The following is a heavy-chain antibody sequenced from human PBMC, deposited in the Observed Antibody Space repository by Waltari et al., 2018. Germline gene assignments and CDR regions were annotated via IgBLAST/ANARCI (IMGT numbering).Heavy chain of an antibody. V-gene: IGHV3-21*01. J-gene: IGHJ6*02. CDR2: ISSGSSYR. Sequence: EVQLVESGGGLVKPGGSLRLSCVVSGFNFNDYAMNWVRQAPGKGLEWGSSISSGSSYRYYADSVKGRVTISRDNAKNSLYLQMNSLRAEDTAVYFCARTYCDTDCYTLDGMDVWGQGTTVTVSS. CDR3: ARTYCDTDCYTLDGMDV. D-gene: IGHD3-16*02. CDR1: GFNFNDYA.